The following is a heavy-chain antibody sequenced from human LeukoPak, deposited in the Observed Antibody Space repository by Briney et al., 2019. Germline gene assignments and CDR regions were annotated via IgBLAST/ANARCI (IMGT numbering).Heavy chain of an antibody. CDR3: ARVQRDRYYEVPNWFDT. J-gene: IGHJ5*02. V-gene: IGHV2-26*01. CDR1: GFSLTNGRMG. Sequence: SGPVLVKPTETLTLTCTVSGFSLTNGRMGVSSIRQPPGKALEWLEHSSSNDEKSYSTSLKSRLTISRDTSKSQVTLTMTNLDPVDTATYYCARVQRDRYYEVPNWFDTWGQGTLVTVSS. CDR2: SSSNDEK. D-gene: IGHD3-22*01.